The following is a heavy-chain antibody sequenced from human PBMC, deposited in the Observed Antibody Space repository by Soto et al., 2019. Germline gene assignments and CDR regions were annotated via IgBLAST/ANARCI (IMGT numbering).Heavy chain of an antibody. CDR1: GFTFSSYS. CDR3: ATDPTYYYDSSGYYPLHYFDY. D-gene: IGHD3-22*01. CDR2: ISSSSSYI. Sequence: GGSLRLSCAASGFTFSSYSMNWVRQAPGKGLEWVSSISSSSSYIYYADSVKGRFTISRDNAKNSLYLQMNSLRAEDTAVYYCATDPTYYYDSSGYYPLHYFDYWGQGT. V-gene: IGHV3-21*01. J-gene: IGHJ4*02.